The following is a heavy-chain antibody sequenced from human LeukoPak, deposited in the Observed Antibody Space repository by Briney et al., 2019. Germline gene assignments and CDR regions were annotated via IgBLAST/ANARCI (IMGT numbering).Heavy chain of an antibody. Sequence: GGSLRLSCAASGFTVSSDYMSWVRQAPGKGLEWVSVIYSGGRTYYADSVKGRFTISRDNSKDTLCLQMNSLRAEDTAVYYCARESSSGYYLSYWGQGTLVTVSS. V-gene: IGHV3-66*01. CDR3: ARESSSGYYLSY. D-gene: IGHD3-22*01. J-gene: IGHJ4*02. CDR1: GFTVSSDY. CDR2: IYSGGRT.